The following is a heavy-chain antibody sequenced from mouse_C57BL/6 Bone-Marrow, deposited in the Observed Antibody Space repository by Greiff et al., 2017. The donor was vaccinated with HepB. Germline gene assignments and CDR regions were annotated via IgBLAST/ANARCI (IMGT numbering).Heavy chain of an antibody. CDR1: GFNIKDDY. V-gene: IGHV14-4*01. CDR3: TTSAYDYVDY. Sequence: EVQLQQSGAELVRPGASVKLSCTASGFNIKDDYMHWVKQRPEQGLEWIGWIDPENGDTEYASKFQGKATITADTSSNTAYLQLSSLTSEDTAVYYGTTSAYDYVDYWGQGTTLTVSS. J-gene: IGHJ2*01. CDR2: IDPENGDT. D-gene: IGHD2-4*01.